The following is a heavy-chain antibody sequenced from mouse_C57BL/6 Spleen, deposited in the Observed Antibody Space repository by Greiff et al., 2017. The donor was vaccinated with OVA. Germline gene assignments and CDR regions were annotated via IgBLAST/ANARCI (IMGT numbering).Heavy chain of an antibody. CDR2: ISDGGSYT. Sequence: EVKLVESGGGLVKPGGSLKLSCAASGFTFSSYAMSWVRQTPEKRLEWVATISDGGSYTYYPDNVKGRFTISSDNAKNNLYLQMSHLKSEDTAMYYCARDPHYYGSSHYYAMDCWGQGTSVTVSS. CDR1: GFTFSSYA. CDR3: ARDPHYYGSSHYYAMDC. D-gene: IGHD1-1*01. J-gene: IGHJ4*01. V-gene: IGHV5-4*01.